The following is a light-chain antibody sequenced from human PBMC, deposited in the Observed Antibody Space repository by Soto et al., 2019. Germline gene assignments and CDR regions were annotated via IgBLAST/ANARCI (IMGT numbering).Light chain of an antibody. CDR2: AAS. CDR3: QQSYSSPPT. Sequence: DIQMTQSPSSLSGSVEGRVIISCRASQSISNHLNWYQQKPGKAPKLLIFAASSLQSGVPSRFSGSRSGPDFTLTISSLQPEDFATYYCQQSYSSPPTFGQGTKVDIK. V-gene: IGKV1-39*01. J-gene: IGKJ1*01. CDR1: QSISNH.